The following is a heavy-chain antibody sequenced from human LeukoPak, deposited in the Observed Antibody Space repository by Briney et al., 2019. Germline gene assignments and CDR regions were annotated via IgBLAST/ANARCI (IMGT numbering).Heavy chain of an antibody. D-gene: IGHD6-13*01. Sequence: GASVKVSCKASGYNFTSYYMHWVRQAPGQGLEWLGIINPSGGTTSYAQKFQGRVTVTRDTSTSTAYMELSRLRSDDTAVYYCTRDVPAAGRALDYWGQGTLVTVSS. CDR1: GYNFTSYY. V-gene: IGHV1-46*01. CDR3: TRDVPAAGRALDY. CDR2: INPSGGTT. J-gene: IGHJ4*02.